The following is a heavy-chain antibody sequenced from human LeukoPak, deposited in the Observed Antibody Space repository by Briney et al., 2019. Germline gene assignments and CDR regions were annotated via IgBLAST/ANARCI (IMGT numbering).Heavy chain of an antibody. J-gene: IGHJ6*02. Sequence: GGSLKLSCEASGFTFSGSAMHWVRQASGKGLEWVGRIRSTPDTAYAASVKGRFTISRDDSKNTAYLQMNSLKTEDTAVYYCTRLRHSNTDYYYYYGMDVWGQGTTVTVSS. D-gene: IGHD2/OR15-2a*01. CDR3: TRLRHSNTDYYYYYGMDV. V-gene: IGHV3-73*01. CDR1: GFTFSGSA. CDR2: IRSTPDT.